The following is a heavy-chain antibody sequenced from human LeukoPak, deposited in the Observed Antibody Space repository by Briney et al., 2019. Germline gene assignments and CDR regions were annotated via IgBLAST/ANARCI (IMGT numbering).Heavy chain of an antibody. D-gene: IGHD3-10*01. CDR2: IYTSGST. V-gene: IGHV4-61*02. J-gene: IGHJ4*02. CDR1: GGSISSGSYY. CDR3: ARDVGGVDY. Sequence: SGTLSLTCTVSGGSISSGSYYWSWIRQPAGKGLEWIGRIYTSGSTNYNPSLKSRVTISVDTSKNQFSLKLSSVTAADTAVYYCARDVGGVDYWGQGTLVTVSS.